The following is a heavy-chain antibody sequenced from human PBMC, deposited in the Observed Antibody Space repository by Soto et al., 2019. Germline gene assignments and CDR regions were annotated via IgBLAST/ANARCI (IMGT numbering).Heavy chain of an antibody. CDR2: TRTEAHSYAT. CDR1: GFTFSVSA. V-gene: IGHV3-73*02. J-gene: IGHJ4*02. D-gene: IGHD6-6*01. Sequence: EVQLVESGGGLVQPGGSLKLSCAASGFTFSVSAMHWVRQASGKGLEWVGRTRTEAHSYATAYAASVKGRFTISRDDSKNTAYLQMNSLKAEDTAVYYCTRTSQLAAFDYWGQGTLVTVSS. CDR3: TRTSQLAAFDY.